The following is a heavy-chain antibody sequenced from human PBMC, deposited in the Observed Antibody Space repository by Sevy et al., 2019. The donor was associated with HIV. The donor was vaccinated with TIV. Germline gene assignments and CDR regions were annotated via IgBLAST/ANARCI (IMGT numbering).Heavy chain of an antibody. CDR2: INSDESSI. J-gene: IGHJ2*01. Sequence: GGSLRLPCEVSGFTFSSYWMHWVRQAPGKGLVWVSRINSDESSINYADSVKGRFTISRDNAKNTLYLQMEGLRAEDTAVYYCARGDYNDVYYFFDLWGRGTLVTVSS. CDR3: ARGDYNDVYYFFDL. D-gene: IGHD3-22*01. V-gene: IGHV3-74*01. CDR1: GFTFSSYW.